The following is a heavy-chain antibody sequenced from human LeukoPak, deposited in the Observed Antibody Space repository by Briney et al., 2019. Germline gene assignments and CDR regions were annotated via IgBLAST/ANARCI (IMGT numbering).Heavy chain of an antibody. J-gene: IGHJ5*02. Sequence: SETLSLTCTVSGGSISSYYWSWIRQPAGKGLEWIGRIYTSGSTNYNPSLKSRVTMSVDTSKNQFSLKLSSVTAADTAVYYCARDKLDERCCSSTSCYIFGFNWFDPWGQGTLVTVSS. D-gene: IGHD2-2*02. CDR2: IYTSGST. CDR1: GGSISSYY. CDR3: ARDKLDERCCSSTSCYIFGFNWFDP. V-gene: IGHV4-4*07.